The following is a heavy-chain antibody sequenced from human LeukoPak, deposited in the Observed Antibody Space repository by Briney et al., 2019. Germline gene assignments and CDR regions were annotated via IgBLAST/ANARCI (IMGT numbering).Heavy chain of an antibody. CDR1: GFTFSSYS. J-gene: IGHJ4*02. CDR3: ARVNSDSSGYYLYYFDY. CDR2: ISSSSSYI. Sequence: GGSLRLSCAASGFTFSSYSMNWVRQAPGKGLEWVSSISSSSSYIYYADSVKGRFTISRDNAKNSLYLQMNSLRAEDTAVYYCARVNSDSSGYYLYYFDYWGQGTLVTVSS. D-gene: IGHD3-22*01. V-gene: IGHV3-21*01.